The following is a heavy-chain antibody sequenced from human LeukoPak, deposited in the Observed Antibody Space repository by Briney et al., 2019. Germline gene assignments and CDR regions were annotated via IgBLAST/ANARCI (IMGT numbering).Heavy chain of an antibody. CDR3: ARHYYGSGSYSTPFDY. V-gene: IGHV2-70*11. CDR2: IDWDDDK. D-gene: IGHD3-10*01. CDR1: GFSLSTSGMC. Sequence: SGPTLVNPTQTLTLTCTFSGFSLSTSGMCVSWIRQPPGKALEWLARIDWDDDKYYSTSLKTRLTISKDPSKNQVVLKMTNMDPVDTATYYCARHYYGSGSYSTPFDYWGQGTLVTVSS. J-gene: IGHJ4*02.